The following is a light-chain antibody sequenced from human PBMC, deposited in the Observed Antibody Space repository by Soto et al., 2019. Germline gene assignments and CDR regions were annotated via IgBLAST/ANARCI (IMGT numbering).Light chain of an antibody. V-gene: IGKV1-5*01. Sequence: DIQMTQSPSTLSAPVGDRVTITCRASQNISSWLAWYQHKPWKAPKLLIYDASSLEDGVPSRFSGSGSGTEFPLTLCSLQPDYFATYYCQQYDSYSWPFGQGTKVEIK. CDR1: QNISSW. J-gene: IGKJ1*01. CDR3: QQYDSYSWP. CDR2: DAS.